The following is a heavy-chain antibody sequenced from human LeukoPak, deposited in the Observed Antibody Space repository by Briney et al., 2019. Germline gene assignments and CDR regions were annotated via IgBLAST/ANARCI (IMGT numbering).Heavy chain of an antibody. V-gene: IGHV4-59*08. D-gene: IGHD3-10*01. CDR2: IYYSGST. CDR1: GGSISSYY. Sequence: SETLSLTCTVSGGSISSYYWSWIRQPPGKGLEWIGYIYYSGSTNYNPSLRSRVTISVDTSKNPFSLKLSSVTAADTAVYYCASLGITMVRGVFDYWGQGTLVTVSS. J-gene: IGHJ4*02. CDR3: ASLGITMVRGVFDY.